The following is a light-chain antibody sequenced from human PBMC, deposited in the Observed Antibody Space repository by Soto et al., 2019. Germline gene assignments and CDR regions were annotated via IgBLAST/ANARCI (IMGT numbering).Light chain of an antibody. CDR3: SSYAGTNRV. J-gene: IGLJ1*01. V-gene: IGLV2-8*01. CDR1: SSDVGAYNY. Sequence: QSALTQPPSASGSPGQSVTISCTGTSSDVGAYNYVSWYQQHPGKAPKVMIYEVSKRPSGVPDRFSGSKSGNTASLTVSGLQADDEAEYYCSSYAGTNRVFGTGTQVTVL. CDR2: EVS.